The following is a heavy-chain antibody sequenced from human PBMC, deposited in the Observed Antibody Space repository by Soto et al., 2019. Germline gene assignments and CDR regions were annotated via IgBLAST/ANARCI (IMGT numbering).Heavy chain of an antibody. CDR2: IYYSGST. J-gene: IGHJ6*02. CDR1: GGSISSGGYY. CDR3: ARDSPDSSGYWAWGGMDV. Sequence: QVQLQESGPGLVKPSQTLSLTCTVSGGSISSGGYYWSWIRQHPGKGLEWIGYIYYSGSTYYNPSLKSRVTISVDTSNNPCSLKLSSVTAADTAVYYCARDSPDSSGYWAWGGMDVWGQGTTVTVSS. D-gene: IGHD3-22*01. V-gene: IGHV4-31*03.